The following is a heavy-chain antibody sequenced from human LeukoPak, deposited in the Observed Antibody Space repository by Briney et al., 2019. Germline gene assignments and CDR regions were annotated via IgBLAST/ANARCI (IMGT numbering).Heavy chain of an antibody. CDR2: ISAYNGNT. V-gene: IGHV1-18*01. Sequence: GASAKVSCKASGYTFTSYGISWVRQAPGQGLEWMGWISAYNGNTNYAQKLQGRVTMTTDTSTSTAYMELRSLRSDDTAVYYCARLIVVVPAAPNWFDPWGQGTLVAVSS. J-gene: IGHJ5*02. D-gene: IGHD2-2*01. CDR1: GYTFTSYG. CDR3: ARLIVVVPAAPNWFDP.